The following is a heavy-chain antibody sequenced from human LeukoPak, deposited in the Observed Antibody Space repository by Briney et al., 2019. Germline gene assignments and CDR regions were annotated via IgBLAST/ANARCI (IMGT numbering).Heavy chain of an antibody. CDR3: AKLGGQEVYNYYVGV. CDR1: GLTFSGSA. J-gene: IGHJ6*03. V-gene: IGHV3-23*01. Sequence: GGSLRLSCAASGLTFSGSAMSWVRQAPGEGLEWVSLISGSGNSTYYADSVKGRFAISRDNSKNTLYLQMNSLRAEDTAVYYCAKLGGQEVYNYYVGVWGKGTTVAVSS. CDR2: ISGSGNST. D-gene: IGHD3-16*01.